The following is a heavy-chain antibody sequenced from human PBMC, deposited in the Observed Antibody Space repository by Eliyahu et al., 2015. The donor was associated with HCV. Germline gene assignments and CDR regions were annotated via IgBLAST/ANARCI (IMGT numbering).Heavy chain of an antibody. Sequence: EVQLVESGGGLVQSGRSLRLSCAASGFTFXDXVMXWVRQAPGKGLGGVSGISWNSGSIAYADSVKGRFTISRDNAKKALFLQMSSLRPEDTAFYYCAKDTISDYGWGSSAFDYWGLGTLVTVSS. D-gene: IGHD3-10*01. CDR2: ISWNSGSI. CDR1: GFTFXDXV. CDR3: AKDTISDYGWGSSAFDY. J-gene: IGHJ4*02. V-gene: IGHV3-9*01.